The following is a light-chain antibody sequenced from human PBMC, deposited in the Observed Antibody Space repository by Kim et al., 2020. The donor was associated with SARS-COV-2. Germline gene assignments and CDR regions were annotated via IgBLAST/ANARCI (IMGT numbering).Light chain of an antibody. CDR3: QTWDSSTYV. CDR2: QDS. CDR1: KLGDKY. J-gene: IGLJ1*01. V-gene: IGLV3-1*01. Sequence: SYELTQPPSVSVSPGQTASITCSGDKLGDKYACWYQQKPGQSPVLVIYQDSKRPSGIPERFSGSNSGNTATLTISGTQAMDEADYYCQTWDSSTYVLGTGTKVIVL.